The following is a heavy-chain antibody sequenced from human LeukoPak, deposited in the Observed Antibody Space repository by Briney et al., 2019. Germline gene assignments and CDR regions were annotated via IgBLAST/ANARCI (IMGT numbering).Heavy chain of an antibody. CDR1: GGTFSSYA. CDR3: ARDGGMATINGGQGYYYGMDV. D-gene: IGHD5-24*01. CDR2: IIPIFGIA. Sequence: ASVKVSCKASGGTFSSYAISWVRQAPGQGLEWMGSIIPIFGIANYAQKFQGRVTITADKSTSTAYMELSSLRSEDTAVYYCARDGGMATINGGQGYYYGMDVWGQGTTVTVSS. J-gene: IGHJ6*02. V-gene: IGHV1-69*04.